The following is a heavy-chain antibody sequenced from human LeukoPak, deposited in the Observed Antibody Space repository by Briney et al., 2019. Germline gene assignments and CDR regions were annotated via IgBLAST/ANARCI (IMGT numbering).Heavy chain of an antibody. J-gene: IGHJ4*02. CDR2: ISSSGSV. D-gene: IGHD5-12*01. CDR1: RGSISGSIRSYY. V-gene: IGHV4-4*09. CDR3: ARIPLGYSGAYYFDY. Sequence: SETLSLTCTVSRGSISGSIRSYYSSWLRQPPGKGLEWIGYISSSGSVNDNPSLRSRVTISVDTSKNQFFLNLSSVSAADTAVYYCARIPLGYSGAYYFDYWGQGTLVTVSP.